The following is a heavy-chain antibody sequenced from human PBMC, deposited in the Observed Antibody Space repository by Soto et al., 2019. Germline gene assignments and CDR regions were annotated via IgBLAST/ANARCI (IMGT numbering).Heavy chain of an antibody. CDR2: ISYDGSNK. V-gene: IGHV3-30*18. J-gene: IGHJ4*02. CDR1: GFTFSSYG. CDR3: AKDLIFWDSNYAPDY. D-gene: IGHD4-4*01. Sequence: GGSLRLSCAASGFTFSSYGMHWVRQAPGKGLEWVAVISYDGSNKYYADSVKGRFTISRDNSKNTLYLQMNSLRAEDTAVYYCAKDLIFWDSNYAPDYWGQGTLVTVSS.